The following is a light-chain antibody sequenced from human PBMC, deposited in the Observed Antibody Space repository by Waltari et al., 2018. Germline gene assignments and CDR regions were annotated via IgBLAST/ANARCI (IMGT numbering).Light chain of an antibody. J-gene: IGKJ4*02. CDR2: AAS. V-gene: IGKV1-27*01. CDR1: QGISNY. Sequence: VQMTQSPSSLSASVGDRVTLTSRASQGISNYLAWYQQKPVKVPKLLIYAASTLQSGVPSRFSGSGAGTDFTLTISSLQPEDVATYYCQKNNSAPLTFGGGTKVEIK. CDR3: QKNNSAPLT.